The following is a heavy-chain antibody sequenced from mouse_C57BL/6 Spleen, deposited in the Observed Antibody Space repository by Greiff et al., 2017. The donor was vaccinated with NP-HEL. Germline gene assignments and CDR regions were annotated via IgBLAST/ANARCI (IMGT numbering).Heavy chain of an antibody. CDR1: GYTFTSYG. D-gene: IGHD2-4*01. CDR2: IYPRSGNT. CDR3: ASPIYYDYDDSFAY. V-gene: IGHV1-81*01. J-gene: IGHJ3*01. Sequence: QVQLQQSGAELARPGASVKLSCKASGYTFTSYGISWVKQRTGQGLEWIGEIYPRSGNTYYNEKFKGKATLTADKSSSTAYMELRSLTSEDSAVYFCASPIYYDYDDSFAYWGQGTLVTVS.